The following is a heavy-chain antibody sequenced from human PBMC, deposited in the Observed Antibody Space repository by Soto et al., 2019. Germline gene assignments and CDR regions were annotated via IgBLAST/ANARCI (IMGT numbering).Heavy chain of an antibody. CDR1: GFTFSSYG. CDR3: ARELAGPSHPEKVDY. V-gene: IGHV3-33*01. J-gene: IGHJ4*02. CDR2: IWYDGSNK. D-gene: IGHD6-19*01. Sequence: PGGSLRLSCAASGFTFSSYGMHWVRQAPGKGLEWVAVIWYDGSNKYYADSVKGRFTISRDNSKNTLYLQMNSLRAEDTAVYYCARELAGPSHPEKVDYWGQAPLVTVSS.